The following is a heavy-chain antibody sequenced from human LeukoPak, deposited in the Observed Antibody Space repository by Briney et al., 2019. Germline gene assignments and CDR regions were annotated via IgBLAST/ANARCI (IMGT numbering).Heavy chain of an antibody. CDR2: INHSGST. Sequence: KPSETLSPTCAVYGGSFSGYYWSWIRQPPGKGLEWIGEINHSGSTNYNPSLKSRVTISVDTSKNQFSLKLSSVTAADTAVYYCARGTVVVPAAIYLLKNYYYYYYMDVWGKGTTVTVSS. J-gene: IGHJ6*03. CDR3: ARGTVVVPAAIYLLKNYYYYYYMDV. V-gene: IGHV4-34*01. D-gene: IGHD2-2*01. CDR1: GGSFSGYY.